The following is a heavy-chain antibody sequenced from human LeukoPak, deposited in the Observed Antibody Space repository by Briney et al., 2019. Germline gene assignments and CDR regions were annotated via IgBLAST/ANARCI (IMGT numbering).Heavy chain of an antibody. Sequence: PGGSLRLSCAASGFTFDDYGMSWVRQAPGKGLEWVSVIYSGGSTYYADSVKGRFTISRDNSKNTLYLQMNSLRAEDTAVYYCARGEATQPEEFYFDYWGQGTLVTVSS. CDR1: GFTFDDYG. V-gene: IGHV3-66*01. CDR2: IYSGGST. CDR3: ARGEATQPEEFYFDY. J-gene: IGHJ4*02.